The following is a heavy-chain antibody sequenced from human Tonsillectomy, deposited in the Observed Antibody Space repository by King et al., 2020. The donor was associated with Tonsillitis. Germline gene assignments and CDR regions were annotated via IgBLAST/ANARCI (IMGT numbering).Heavy chain of an antibody. CDR3: AKGDGAGTADCGGDCYPQGDYVDY. V-gene: IGHV3-23*04. CDR2: IRASDGRT. CDR1: RFTFSSYA. D-gene: IGHD2-21*02. J-gene: IGHJ4*02. Sequence: VQLVESGGGLVQPGGSLRLSCAASRFTFSSYAMNWVRQAPGKGLEWVSAIRASDGRTYYADSVKGRFTISRDNSKNTLYLQMNSLRAEDTAVYYCAKGDGAGTADCGGDCYPQGDYVDYWGQGTLVTVSS.